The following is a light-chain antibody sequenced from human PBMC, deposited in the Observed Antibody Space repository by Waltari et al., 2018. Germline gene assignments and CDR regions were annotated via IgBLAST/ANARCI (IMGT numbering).Light chain of an antibody. CDR2: AAS. Sequence: IQLTQSPSSLSASVGDRVTITCRASQGISSYLAWYQQKPGKAPKLLIYAASTLQSGVPSRFSGSGSGTDFTLTISSLQAEDVAVYYCQQYYATPPWTFGQGTKVEIK. V-gene: IGKV1-9*01. J-gene: IGKJ1*01. CDR3: QQYYATPPWT. CDR1: QGISSY.